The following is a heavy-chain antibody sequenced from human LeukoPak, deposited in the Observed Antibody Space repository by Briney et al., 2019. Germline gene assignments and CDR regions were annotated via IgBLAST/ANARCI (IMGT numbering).Heavy chain of an antibody. V-gene: IGHV1-69*13. J-gene: IGHJ6*04. CDR1: GGTFSSYA. CDR2: IIPIFGTA. CDR3: ARKTMVRGGEYYYGMDV. Sequence: SVKVSCKASGGTFSSYAISWVRQAPGQGLEWMGWIIPIFGTANYAQKFQGRVTITADESTSTAYMELSSLRSEDTAVYYCARKTMVRGGEYYYGMDVWGKGTTVTVSS. D-gene: IGHD3-10*01.